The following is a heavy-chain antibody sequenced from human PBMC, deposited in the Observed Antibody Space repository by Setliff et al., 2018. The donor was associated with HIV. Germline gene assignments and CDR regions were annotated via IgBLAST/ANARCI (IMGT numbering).Heavy chain of an antibody. CDR3: TRAPGGGKDYFAY. Sequence: SETLSLTCAVSGGSISDDKWWDWVRQPPGKGLEWIGEIYHTGRTNYDSSLKSRVTMSVDKTKNEFSLKMTSVTAADTAVYYCTRAPGGGKDYFAYWGRGIRVTVSS. V-gene: IGHV4-4*02. CDR1: GGSISDDKW. J-gene: IGHJ4*02. CDR2: IYHTGRT. D-gene: IGHD3-16*01.